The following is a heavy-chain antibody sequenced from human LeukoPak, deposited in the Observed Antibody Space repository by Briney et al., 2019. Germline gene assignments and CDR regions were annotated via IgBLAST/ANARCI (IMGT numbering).Heavy chain of an antibody. CDR1: GGSISSYY. CDR3: ARTLVGASFDY. Sequence: SETLSLTCTVSGGSISSYYWSWIRQPPGKGLEWIGYRYHSGSTNYNLSLKSRVTISVDTSKNQFSLKLSSVTAADTAVYYCARTLVGASFDYWGQGTLVTVSS. V-gene: IGHV4-59*01. CDR2: RYHSGST. D-gene: IGHD1-26*01. J-gene: IGHJ4*02.